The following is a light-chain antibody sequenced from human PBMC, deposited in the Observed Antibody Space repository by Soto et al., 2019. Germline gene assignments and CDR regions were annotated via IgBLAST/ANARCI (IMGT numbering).Light chain of an antibody. CDR2: DAS. Sequence: IQLTQSPSSLSASVGDIVTINFRASQGISSYLGWYQQEPGKAPNLLIYDASTLHSGVPSRFSGSGSGTDFTLTISSLQPEDFATYYCQQANSFPITFGQGTRLEIK. CDR3: QQANSFPIT. V-gene: IGKV1-9*01. J-gene: IGKJ5*01. CDR1: QGISSY.